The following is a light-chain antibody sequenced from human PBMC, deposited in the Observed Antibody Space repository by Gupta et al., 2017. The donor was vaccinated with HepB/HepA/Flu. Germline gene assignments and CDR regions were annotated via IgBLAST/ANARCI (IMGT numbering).Light chain of an antibody. Sequence: EIVLTQSPGTLSLSPGERATLSCRASQSVRSDYLAWYQQKPGQAPRLVIYAASSRPTGIPDRFSGSGSFTDFALTISRLEPEDFAVYYCQQYCNSPITFGQGTRLEIK. V-gene: IGKV3-20*01. CDR2: AAS. CDR1: QSVRSDY. J-gene: IGKJ5*01. CDR3: QQYCNSPIT.